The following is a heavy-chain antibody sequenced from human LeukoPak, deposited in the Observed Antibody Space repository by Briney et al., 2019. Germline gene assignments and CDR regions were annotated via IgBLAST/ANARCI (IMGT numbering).Heavy chain of an antibody. Sequence: ASVKVSCKVSGYTLTELSMHWVRQAPGKGLEWMGGFDPEDGETIYAQKFQGRVTMTEDTSTDTAYMELSSLRSEDTAVYYCATAWMVRGVFGYWGQGTLVTVSS. V-gene: IGHV1-24*01. J-gene: IGHJ4*02. CDR3: ATAWMVRGVFGY. CDR2: FDPEDGET. CDR1: GYTLTELS. D-gene: IGHD3-10*01.